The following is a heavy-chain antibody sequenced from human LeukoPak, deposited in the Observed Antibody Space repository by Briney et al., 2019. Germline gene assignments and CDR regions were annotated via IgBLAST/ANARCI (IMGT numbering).Heavy chain of an antibody. CDR1: GFTFSSYW. Sequence: GGSLRLSCAASGFTFSSYWMSWVRQAPGKGLEGVANIKQDGSEKYYVDSVKGRFTISRDNAKNSLYLQMNSLRAEDTAVYYCARRTMVRGYYYYYYYMDVWGKGTTVTVSS. V-gene: IGHV3-7*01. CDR2: IKQDGSEK. J-gene: IGHJ6*03. CDR3: ARRTMVRGYYYYYYYMDV. D-gene: IGHD3-10*01.